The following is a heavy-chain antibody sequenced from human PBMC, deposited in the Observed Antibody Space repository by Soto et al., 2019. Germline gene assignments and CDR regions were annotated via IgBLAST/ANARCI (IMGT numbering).Heavy chain of an antibody. V-gene: IGHV3-23*01. J-gene: IGHJ4*02. CDR1: GFTFSSYA. CDR3: AKGRVVVPAAPLDY. CDR2: ISGSGGST. D-gene: IGHD2-2*01. Sequence: EVQLLESGGGLVQPGGSLRLSCAASGFTFSSYAMSWVRQAPGKGLEWVSAISGSGGSTYYADSVKGRFTISRDNSKNALDRQMNSLRAEDTAVYYCAKGRVVVPAAPLDYWGQGTLVTVSS.